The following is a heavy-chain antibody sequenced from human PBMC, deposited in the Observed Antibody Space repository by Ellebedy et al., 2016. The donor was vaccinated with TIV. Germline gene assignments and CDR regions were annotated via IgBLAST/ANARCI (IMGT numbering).Heavy chain of an antibody. J-gene: IGHJ4*02. D-gene: IGHD5-24*01. CDR3: ARGGMATINYFDY. CDR2: IYDIGST. V-gene: IGHV4-39*07. Sequence: SETLSLXXTVSGGSISTKSYYWGWIRQPPGKGLVWIGSIYDIGSTNYNPSLKSRVTMSIDTSKSQFSLKLSSVIAADTAVYYCARGGMATINYFDYWGQGTLVTASS. CDR1: GGSISTKSYY.